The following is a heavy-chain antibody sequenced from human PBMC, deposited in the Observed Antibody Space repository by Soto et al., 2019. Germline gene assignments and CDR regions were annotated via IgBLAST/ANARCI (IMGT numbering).Heavy chain of an antibody. J-gene: IGHJ4*02. D-gene: IGHD1-7*01. CDR2: IYYSGST. CDR3: ARVRWTGTTYFDY. V-gene: IGHV4-59*01. CDR1: GGSISSYY. Sequence: SETLSLTCTVSGGSISSYYWSWIRQPPGRGLEWIGYIYYSGSTNYNPSLKSRVTISVDTSKNQLSLKLSSVTAADTAVYYCARVRWTGTTYFDYWGQGTLVTVSS.